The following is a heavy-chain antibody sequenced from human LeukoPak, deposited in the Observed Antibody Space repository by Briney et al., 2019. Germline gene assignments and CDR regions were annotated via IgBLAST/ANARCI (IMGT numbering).Heavy chain of an antibody. CDR3: ARSIAAAAHFDY. CDR2: IYYRGST. Sequence: SETLSLTCTVSGGSISSYYWSWIRQPPGKGLEWIGYIYYRGSTNYNPSLKSRVTMSVDTSKNQFSLKLSSVTAADTAVYYCARSIAAAAHFDYWGQGTLVTVSS. V-gene: IGHV4-59*12. J-gene: IGHJ4*02. D-gene: IGHD6-13*01. CDR1: GGSISSYY.